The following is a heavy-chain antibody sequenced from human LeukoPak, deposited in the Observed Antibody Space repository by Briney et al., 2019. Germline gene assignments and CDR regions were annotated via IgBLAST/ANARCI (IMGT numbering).Heavy chain of an antibody. J-gene: IGHJ6*03. Sequence: GGSLRLSGAASGFTFDNYGMHWVRQAPGKGLERVAFVQYDETSKYYVDSVKGRFTISRDNSKNTLYLQMNSLRVEDTAIYYCAKTHGPYCSGGTCFDHYYYMDVWGKGTTVTVSS. D-gene: IGHD2-15*01. V-gene: IGHV3-30*02. CDR1: GFTFDNYG. CDR2: VQYDETSK. CDR3: AKTHGPYCSGGTCFDHYYYMDV.